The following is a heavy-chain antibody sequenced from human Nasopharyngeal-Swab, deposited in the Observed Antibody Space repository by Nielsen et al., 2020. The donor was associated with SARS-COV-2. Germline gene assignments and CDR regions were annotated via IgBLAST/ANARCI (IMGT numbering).Heavy chain of an antibody. J-gene: IGHJ4*02. Sequence: GVPRLSCAVSGGSISSSNWWSWVRQPPGKGLEWIGEIYHSGSTNYNPSLKSRVTISVDKSKNQFSLKLSSVTAADTAVYYCARDSDTIFGVAIDYWGQGTLVTVSS. CDR3: ARDSDTIFGVAIDY. D-gene: IGHD3-3*01. CDR2: IYHSGST. CDR1: GGSISSSNW. V-gene: IGHV4-4*02.